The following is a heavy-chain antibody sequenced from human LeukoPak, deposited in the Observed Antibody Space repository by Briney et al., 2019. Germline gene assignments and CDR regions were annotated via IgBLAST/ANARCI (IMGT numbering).Heavy chain of an antibody. CDR1: GGSISSGDYY. V-gene: IGHV4-30-4*01. Sequence: MASQTLSLTCTVSGGSISSGDYYWSWLRQPPGKGLEWIGYIYYSGSTYYNPSLKSRVTISVDTSKNQFSLKLSSVTAADTAVYYCASGGPEGTSYDYWGQGTLVTVSS. CDR3: ASGGPEGTSYDY. CDR2: IYYSGST. D-gene: IGHD2-2*01. J-gene: IGHJ4*02.